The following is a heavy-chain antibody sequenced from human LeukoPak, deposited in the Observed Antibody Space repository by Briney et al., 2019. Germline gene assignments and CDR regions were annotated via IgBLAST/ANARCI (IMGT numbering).Heavy chain of an antibody. Sequence: SGPTLVKPTQTLTLTCTFSGFSLSTSGVGVGWIRQPAGKALEWLALIYWNDDKRYSPSLKSRLTITKDTSKNQVVLTMTNMDPVDTATYYCAHSLVTMIVVALPSFDYWGQGTLVTVSS. CDR1: GFSLSTSGVG. D-gene: IGHD3-22*01. V-gene: IGHV2-5*01. CDR2: IYWNDDK. J-gene: IGHJ4*02. CDR3: AHSLVTMIVVALPSFDY.